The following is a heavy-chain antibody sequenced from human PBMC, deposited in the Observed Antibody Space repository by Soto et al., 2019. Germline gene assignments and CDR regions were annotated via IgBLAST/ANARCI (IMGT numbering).Heavy chain of an antibody. Sequence: GGSLTLACAASGFPFSSYSRKWGREAPEKGLEWVSYISSSSTIYYADSVKGRFTISRDNAKNSLYLQMNSLRDEDTAVYYCARDADLIAARSNWFDPWGQGTLVTVSS. V-gene: IGHV3-48*02. CDR2: ISSSSTI. CDR3: ARDADLIAARSNWFDP. D-gene: IGHD6-6*01. CDR1: GFPFSSYS. J-gene: IGHJ5*02.